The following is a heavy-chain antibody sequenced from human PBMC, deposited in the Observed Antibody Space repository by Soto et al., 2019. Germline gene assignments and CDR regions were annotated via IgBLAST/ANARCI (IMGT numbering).Heavy chain of an antibody. Sequence: EVQLVESGGGLVQPGGSLRLSCAASGFTVSSNYMSWVRQAPGKGLEWVSVIYSGGSTYYAASVKGRFTISRDNAKNPLYLQMDSLRAGGTGGYYWARDARDWGQGTLVTVSS. CDR3: ARDARD. J-gene: IGHJ4*02. CDR2: IYSGGST. CDR1: GFTVSSNY. V-gene: IGHV3-66*01.